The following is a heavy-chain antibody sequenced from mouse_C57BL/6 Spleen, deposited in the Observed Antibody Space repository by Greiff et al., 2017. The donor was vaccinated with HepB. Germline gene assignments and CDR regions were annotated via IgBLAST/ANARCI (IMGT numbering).Heavy chain of an antibody. Sequence: QVQLQQSGAELVKPGASVKMSCKASGYTFTSYWITWVKQRPGQGLEWIGDIYPGSGSTNYNEKFKSKATLTVDTSSSTAYMQLRSLTSEDSAVYYCARSGDDYFDYWGQGTTLTVSS. CDR3: ARSGDDYFDY. D-gene: IGHD3-1*01. J-gene: IGHJ2*01. V-gene: IGHV1-55*01. CDR1: GYTFTSYW. CDR2: IYPGSGST.